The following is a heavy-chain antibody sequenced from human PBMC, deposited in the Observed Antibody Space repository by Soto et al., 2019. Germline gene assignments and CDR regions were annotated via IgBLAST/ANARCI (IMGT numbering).Heavy chain of an antibody. J-gene: IGHJ5*02. Sequence: SETLSLTCAVSGGSISSGGYSWSWIRQPPGKGLEWIGYIYHSGSTYYNPSLKSRVTISVDRSKNQFSLKLSSVTAADTAVYSVARGAISAGSWFDPWGQGTLVTVSS. CDR2: IYHSGST. CDR3: ARGAISAGSWFDP. CDR1: GGSISSGGYS. D-gene: IGHD3-10*01. V-gene: IGHV4-30-2*01.